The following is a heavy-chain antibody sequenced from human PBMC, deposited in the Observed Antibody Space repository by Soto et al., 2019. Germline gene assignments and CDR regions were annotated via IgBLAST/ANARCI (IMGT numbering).Heavy chain of an antibody. Sequence: GGSLRLSCSASVLTFRSYAMHWVRQAPGKGLEWVAVISYDESDKYYADSLKGRFTISRDNSKNTLYLQMNSLRGEDTAVYYCARDLSVAGPDYWGQGTLVTVSS. CDR3: ARDLSVAGPDY. J-gene: IGHJ4*02. CDR2: ISYDESDK. CDR1: VLTFRSYA. V-gene: IGHV3-30*03. D-gene: IGHD6-19*01.